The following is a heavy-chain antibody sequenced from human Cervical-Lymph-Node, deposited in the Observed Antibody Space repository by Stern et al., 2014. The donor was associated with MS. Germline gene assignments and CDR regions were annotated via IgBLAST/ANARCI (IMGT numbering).Heavy chain of an antibody. Sequence: QVQLQESGPGLVKPSETLSLTCAVSGGSINTDRYHWGWVRQAPGKGLEWIGSISHRGTTSYKPSLQSRVTMSVDTSKTHFSLKLSSVAAADTAIYFCARHLNAGAGFNWFDPWGQGTLVTVSS. J-gene: IGHJ5*02. CDR2: ISHRGTT. CDR1: GGSINTDRYH. V-gene: IGHV4-39*01. D-gene: IGHD3-9*01. CDR3: ARHLNAGAGFNWFDP.